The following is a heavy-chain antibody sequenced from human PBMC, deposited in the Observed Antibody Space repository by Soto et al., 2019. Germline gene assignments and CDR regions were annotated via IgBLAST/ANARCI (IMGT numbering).Heavy chain of an antibody. CDR3: ARGGRGSGWYANYYYYYGMDV. V-gene: IGHV4-34*01. Sequence: SETLSLTCAVYGGSFSGYYWSWIRQPPGKGLEWIGEINHSGSTNYNPSLKSRVTISVDTSKNQFSLKLSSVTAADTAVYYCARGGRGSGWYANYYYYYGMDVWGQGTTVTVS. J-gene: IGHJ6*02. D-gene: IGHD6-19*01. CDR1: GGSFSGYY. CDR2: INHSGST.